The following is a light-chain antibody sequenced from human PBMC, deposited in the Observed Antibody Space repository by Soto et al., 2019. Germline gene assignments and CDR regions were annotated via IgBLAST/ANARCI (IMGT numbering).Light chain of an antibody. CDR2: DAS. V-gene: IGKV1-5*01. Sequence: DIQMTQSPSTLSASVGDRVTITCRASQSIDSWLAWYQQKPGNAPKLLIYDASSLESGVPSRFSGSGSGTEFTLTNSSLQPDDFATYYCHHYYSYPYTFGQGTKLESK. CDR3: HHYYSYPYT. CDR1: QSIDSW. J-gene: IGKJ2*01.